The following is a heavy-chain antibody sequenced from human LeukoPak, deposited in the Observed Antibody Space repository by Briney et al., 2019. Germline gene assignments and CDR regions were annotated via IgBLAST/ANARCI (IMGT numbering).Heavy chain of an antibody. D-gene: IGHD3-10*01. CDR2: INPNGDRT. CDR3: ATTQARGVKPKNNWFDP. Sequence: RSSVKVSCKSSGHIFIGYYMHWVRQAPGQGLEWMGIINPNGDRTTYTQKFQGRVTMTRDTSTSTVYMELSSLRSEDTAVYYCATTQARGVKPKNNWFDPWGQGTLVIVSS. V-gene: IGHV1-46*01. J-gene: IGHJ5*02. CDR1: GHIFIGYY.